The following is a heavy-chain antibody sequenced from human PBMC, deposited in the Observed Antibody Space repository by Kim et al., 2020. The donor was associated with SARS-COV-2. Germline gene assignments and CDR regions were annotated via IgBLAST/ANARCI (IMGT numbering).Heavy chain of an antibody. CDR1: GFTFSSYA. CDR3: ASPVSDYYGSGSYYNDPYYYGMDV. Sequence: GGSLRLSCAASGFTFSSYAMHWVRQAPGKGLEWVAVISYDGSNKYYADSVKGRFTISRDNSKNTLYLQMNSLRAEDTAVYYCASPVSDYYGSGSYYNDPYYYGMDVWGQGTTVTVSS. J-gene: IGHJ6*02. V-gene: IGHV3-30*04. D-gene: IGHD3-10*01. CDR2: ISYDGSNK.